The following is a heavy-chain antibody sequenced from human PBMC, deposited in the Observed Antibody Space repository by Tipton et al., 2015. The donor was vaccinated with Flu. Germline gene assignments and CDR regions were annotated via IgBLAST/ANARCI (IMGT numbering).Heavy chain of an antibody. V-gene: IGHV4-39*01. CDR1: GDSMDGGSSY. Sequence: LSCSVSGDSMDGGSSYWGWVRQSPGGGLEWIGTIYYSGGTFYNPSLANRVTISVDTSKNQFSLKIDSMTAADTAVYYCARRVPRATFDHWGQGTQVTVSS. CDR3: ARRVPRATFDH. J-gene: IGHJ4*02. CDR2: IYYSGGT.